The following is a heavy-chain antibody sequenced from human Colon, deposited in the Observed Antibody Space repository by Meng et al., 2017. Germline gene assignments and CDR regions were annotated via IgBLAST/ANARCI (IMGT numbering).Heavy chain of an antibody. Sequence: GGSLRLSCAASGFTFSSYWMHWVRQAPGNGLVWVSRINSDGSSTSYADSVKGRFTISRDNAKNTLYLQMNSLRAEDTAVYYCARADYPGYSSGWYVVTHYYYYGMDVWGQGTTVTVSS. V-gene: IGHV3-74*01. CDR2: INSDGSST. J-gene: IGHJ6*02. CDR1: GFTFSSYW. CDR3: ARADYPGYSSGWYVVTHYYYYGMDV. D-gene: IGHD6-19*01.